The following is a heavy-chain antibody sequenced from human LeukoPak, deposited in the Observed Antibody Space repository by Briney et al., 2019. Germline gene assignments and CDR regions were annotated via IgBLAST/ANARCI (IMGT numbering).Heavy chain of an antibody. D-gene: IGHD6-19*01. CDR1: GGSISSGSYY. CDR2: VYYSGNT. V-gene: IGHV4-61*01. CDR3: ARPPDSGGRWHAFDI. J-gene: IGHJ3*02. Sequence: PSETLSLTCTVSGGSISSGSYYWGWIRQPPGKGLEWIGYVYYSGNTNYNPSLKSRVTISVDTSKTQFSLKLSSVTAADTAVYYCARPPDSGGRWHAFDIWGQGTMVTVSS.